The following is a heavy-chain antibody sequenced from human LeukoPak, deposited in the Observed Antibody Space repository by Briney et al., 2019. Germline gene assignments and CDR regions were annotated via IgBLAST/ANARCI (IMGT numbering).Heavy chain of an antibody. V-gene: IGHV3-7*01. J-gene: IGHJ4*02. CDR3: ARGDWAPFDY. Sequence: PGGSLRLSCVASGFTFSDYWMNWVRQAPGKGLEWVANIDQDGSSKYYLDSVKGRFTISRDNAKHSLYLQINNLGAEDTAVYFCARGDWAPFDYWGQGSLLTVSS. CDR1: GFTFSDYW. CDR2: IDQDGSSK. D-gene: IGHD2-21*02.